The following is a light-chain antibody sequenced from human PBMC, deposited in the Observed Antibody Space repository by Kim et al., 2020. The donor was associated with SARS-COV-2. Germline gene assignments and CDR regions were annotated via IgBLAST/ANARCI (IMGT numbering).Light chain of an antibody. Sequence: SYELTQPPSVSVAPGQTATITCGGNNIGGKSVQWYQQKPGQAPVMVIYYDNARPAGIPERFSGSNSGNTATLNISRVEAGDESDYYCQVWDTSSEHHVFGTGTKVTVL. CDR1: NIGGKS. CDR3: QVWDTSSEHHV. V-gene: IGLV3-21*04. J-gene: IGLJ1*01. CDR2: YDN.